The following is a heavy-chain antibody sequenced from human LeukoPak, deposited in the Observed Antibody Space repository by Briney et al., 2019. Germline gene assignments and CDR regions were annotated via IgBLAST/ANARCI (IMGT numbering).Heavy chain of an antibody. Sequence: SETLSLTCTVAGGSMSNYYWSWIRQPPGKGLEWIGYIYYSGSTYYNPSLKSRVTISVDTSKNQFSLKLSSVTAADTAVYYCARGPLTGYWGQGTLVTVSS. J-gene: IGHJ4*02. CDR1: GGSMSNYY. CDR2: IYYSGST. D-gene: IGHD3-9*01. V-gene: IGHV4-30-4*08. CDR3: ARGPLTGY.